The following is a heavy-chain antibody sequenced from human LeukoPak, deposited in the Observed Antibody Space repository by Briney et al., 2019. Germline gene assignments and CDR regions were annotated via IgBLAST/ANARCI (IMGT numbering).Heavy chain of an antibody. CDR2: IYSGGST. V-gene: IGHV3-66*02. CDR1: GFTVSSNY. J-gene: IGHJ4*02. D-gene: IGHD2-21*01. Sequence: TGGSLRLSCAASGFTVSSNYMSWVRQAPGKGLEWVSVIYSGGSTYYADSVKGRFTISRDNSKNTLYLQMNSLRAEDTAVYYCARAHSSVLVNWGQGTLVTVSS. CDR3: ARAHSSVLVN.